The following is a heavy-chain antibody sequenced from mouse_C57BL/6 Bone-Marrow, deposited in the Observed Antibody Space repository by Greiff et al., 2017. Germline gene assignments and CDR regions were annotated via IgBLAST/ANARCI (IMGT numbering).Heavy chain of an antibody. D-gene: IGHD2-2*01. Sequence: VQLQQPGAELVRPGSSVKLSCKASGYTFTSSWMDWVKQRPGQGLEWIGNIYPSDSETHYNQKFKDKATLTVDKSSSTAYMQLSSLTSEDSAVYYCARRTTMVTTPYYYAMDYWGQGTSVTVSS. V-gene: IGHV1-61*01. J-gene: IGHJ4*01. CDR2: IYPSDSET. CDR1: GYTFTSSW. CDR3: ARRTTMVTTPYYYAMDY.